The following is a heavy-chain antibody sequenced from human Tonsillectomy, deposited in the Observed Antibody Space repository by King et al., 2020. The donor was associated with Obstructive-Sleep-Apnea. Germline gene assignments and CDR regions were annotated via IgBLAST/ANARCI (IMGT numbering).Heavy chain of an antibody. CDR3: ATHTTAWRPVDS. J-gene: IGHJ4*02. D-gene: IGHD1-14*01. CDR2: IYYRGST. V-gene: IGHV4-39*01. CDR1: GDSLSSSSYY. Sequence: QLQESGPGLVKPSETLSLTCTVSGDSLSSSSYYWGWIRQPPGKGLEWIGGIYYRGSTYYNPSLKSRVTISVDTSKNQFSLKLGSVTAADTAVYYCATHTTAWRPVDSWGQGTLDTVSS.